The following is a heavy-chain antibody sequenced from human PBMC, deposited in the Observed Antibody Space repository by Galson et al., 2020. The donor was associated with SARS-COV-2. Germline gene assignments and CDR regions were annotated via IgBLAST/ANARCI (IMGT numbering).Heavy chain of an antibody. CDR2: ISSSSSTI. D-gene: IGHD6-6*01. J-gene: IGHJ3*02. V-gene: IGHV3-48*01. Sequence: GESLKISCAASGFTFSSYSMNWVRQAPGKGLEWVSYISSSSSTIYYADSVKGRFTISRDNAKNSLYLQMNSLRAEDTAVYYCARARLSIAARLRVDAFDIWGQGTMVTVSS. CDR1: GFTFSSYS. CDR3: ARARLSIAARLRVDAFDI.